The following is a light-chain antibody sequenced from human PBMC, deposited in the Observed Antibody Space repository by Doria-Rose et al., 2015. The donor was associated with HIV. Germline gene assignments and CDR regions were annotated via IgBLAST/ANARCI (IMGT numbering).Light chain of an antibody. V-gene: IGKV3-20*01. J-gene: IGKJ1*01. Sequence: TRSPGTLSLSPGERATLSCRANQSFSSTYLAWYQQKPGQAPSLLIYDGSTRATGIPDRFSASGSGTDFTLTINRLGPEDFALYYCHQYGTSWTFGQGTKVEI. CDR2: DGS. CDR3: HQYGTSWT. CDR1: QSFSSTY.